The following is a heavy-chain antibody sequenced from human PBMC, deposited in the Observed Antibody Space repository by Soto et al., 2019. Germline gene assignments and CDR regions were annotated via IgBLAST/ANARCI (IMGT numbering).Heavy chain of an antibody. D-gene: IGHD3-3*01. V-gene: IGHV3-30-3*01. Sequence: GGSLRLSCAASGFTFSSYAMHWVRQAPGKGLEWVAVISYDGSNKYYADSVKGRFTISRDISKNTLYPQMNSLRAEETAVYYCARANYDFWSGYYNYWGQGTLVTVSS. CDR3: ARANYDFWSGYYNY. CDR2: ISYDGSNK. CDR1: GFTFSSYA. J-gene: IGHJ4*02.